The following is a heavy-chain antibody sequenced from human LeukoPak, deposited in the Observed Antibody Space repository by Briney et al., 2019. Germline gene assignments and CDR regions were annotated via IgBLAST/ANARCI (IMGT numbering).Heavy chain of an antibody. D-gene: IGHD3-10*01. J-gene: IGHJ4*02. V-gene: IGHV3-23*01. CDR2: ISGSGGGT. CDR3: AKANMVRGVTLKFDY. Sequence: PGGSLRLSCAASGFTFSSYAMTWVRQAPGKGLEWVSAISGSGGGTYYADSVEGRFTISRDNSKNTLYLQMNSLRAEDTAVYYCAKANMVRGVTLKFDYWGQGTLVTVSS. CDR1: GFTFSSYA.